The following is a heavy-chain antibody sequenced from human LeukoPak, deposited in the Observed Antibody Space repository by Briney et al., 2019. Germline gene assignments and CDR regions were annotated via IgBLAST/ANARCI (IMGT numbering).Heavy chain of an antibody. CDR1: GYTFTNYG. CDR3: ARHYLWGSGSYYIDY. V-gene: IGHV1-18*01. D-gene: IGHD3-10*01. CDR2: ITTHNGNT. J-gene: IGHJ4*02. Sequence: RASVNVSCKSSGYTFTNYGINWVRQTPGQGLEWMGWITTHNGNTKYAQNLQGRVTVTTDTSTSTAYMELRSLRSDDTAVYYCARHYLWGSGSYYIDYWGQGTLVTVSS.